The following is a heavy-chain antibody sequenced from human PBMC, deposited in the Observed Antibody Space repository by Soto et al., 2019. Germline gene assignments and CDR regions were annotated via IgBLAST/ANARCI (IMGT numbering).Heavy chain of an antibody. Sequence: SETLSLTCTVSGGSISSSSYYWSWIRQPPGKGLEWIGEINHSGSTNYNPSLKSRVTISVDTSKNQFSLKLSSVTAADTAVYYCARGRRIFGVVIPPDYWGQGTLVTVSS. J-gene: IGHJ4*02. D-gene: IGHD3-3*01. CDR3: ARGRRIFGVVIPPDY. V-gene: IGHV4-39*07. CDR1: GGSISSSSYY. CDR2: INHSGST.